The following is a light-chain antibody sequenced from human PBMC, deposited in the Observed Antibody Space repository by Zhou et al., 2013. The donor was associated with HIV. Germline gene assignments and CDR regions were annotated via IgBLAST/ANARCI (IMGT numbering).Light chain of an antibody. CDR3: QQFYSVHVT. CDR1: QSISFW. V-gene: IGKV1-5*03. Sequence: DIQMTQSPSTLSASVGDRVTITCRASQSISFWLAWYQQKPGKAPKLMIYRASNLESGVPSRFNGSGSGTDFTLTIGSLRPEDFATYYCQQFYSVHVTFGGGTKV. J-gene: IGKJ4*01. CDR2: RAS.